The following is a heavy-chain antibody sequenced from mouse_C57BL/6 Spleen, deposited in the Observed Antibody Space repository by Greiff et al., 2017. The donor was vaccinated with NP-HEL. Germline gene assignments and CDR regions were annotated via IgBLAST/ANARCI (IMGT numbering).Heavy chain of an antibody. CDR2: ISYDGSN. Sequence: DVKLQESGPGLVKPSQSLSLTCSVTGYSITSGYYWNWIRQFPGNKLEWMGYISYDGSNNYNPSLKNRISITRETSKDQFVLKLHSVTTEETATCYCARDTESEGNEFAYWGQGTLVTVSA. CDR1: GYSITSGYY. CDR3: ARDTESEGNEFAY. J-gene: IGHJ3*01. V-gene: IGHV3-6*01. D-gene: IGHD2-1*01.